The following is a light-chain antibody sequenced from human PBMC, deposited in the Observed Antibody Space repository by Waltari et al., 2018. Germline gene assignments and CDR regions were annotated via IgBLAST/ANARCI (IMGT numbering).Light chain of an antibody. CDR2: VKSDGSP. CDR3: QTGGHGTWV. CDR1: SGHSSNV. V-gene: IGLV4-69*01. J-gene: IGLJ3*02. Sequence: QLVLPQSPSASASLAASVKLTCTLSSGHSSNVIAWLQQQPEKGPRYLMKVKSDGSPSKGDEIPVRFAGSSAGAERYLTISSLQSEDEADYCCQTGGHGTWVFGGGTKLTVL.